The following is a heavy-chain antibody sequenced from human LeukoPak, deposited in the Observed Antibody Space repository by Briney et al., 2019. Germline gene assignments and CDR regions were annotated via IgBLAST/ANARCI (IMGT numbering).Heavy chain of an antibody. CDR2: IYYSGST. D-gene: IGHD3-9*01. V-gene: IGHV4-39*07. J-gene: IGHJ5*02. CDR3: ARDMTDWWFDP. CDR1: GGSISSSSYY. Sequence: SETLSLTCTVSGGSISSSSYYWGWTRQPPGKGLEWIGSIYYSGSTHYNPSLKSRVTISVDTSKNQFSLKLSSVTAADTAVYYCARDMTDWWFDPWGQGTLVTVSS.